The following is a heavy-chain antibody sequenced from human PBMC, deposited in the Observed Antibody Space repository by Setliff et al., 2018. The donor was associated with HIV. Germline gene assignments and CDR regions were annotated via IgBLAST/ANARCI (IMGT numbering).Heavy chain of an antibody. CDR2: IYSGGDT. J-gene: IGHJ4*02. V-gene: IGHV3-66*02. CDR3: AKPRLYNSALEN. Sequence: GSLRLSCVASGFTVISKSMSWVRQAPGKGLEWISTIYSGGDTYHADSVKGRVTLSRDNSKNTLYLQMNSLTPEDTAVYYCAKPRLYNSALENWGQGTLVTVSS. CDR1: GFTVISKS. D-gene: IGHD1-1*01.